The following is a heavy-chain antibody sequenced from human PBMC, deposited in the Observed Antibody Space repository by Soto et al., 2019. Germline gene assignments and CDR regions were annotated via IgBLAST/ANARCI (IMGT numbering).Heavy chain of an antibody. CDR3: ASIDSGAYVGNGLDV. V-gene: IGHV1-2*02. CDR2: VNPNTAGT. J-gene: IGHJ1*01. CDR1: GYTFTDHY. D-gene: IGHD3-22*01. Sequence: QAQLVQSGAEVKKPGASVKVSCEASGYTFTDHYVHWVRQAPGQGLEWMGWVNPNTAGTIYAQKFHGRVTMTSDTSITTAYMEITSLRSDDTALYYCASIDSGAYVGNGLDVWGQGTLVTVSS.